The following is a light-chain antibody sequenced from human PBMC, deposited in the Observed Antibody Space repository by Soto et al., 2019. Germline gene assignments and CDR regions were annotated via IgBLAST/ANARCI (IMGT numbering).Light chain of an antibody. CDR3: QQRGNWPLT. Sequence: EIVLTQSPATLSLSPGEGATLSCRASQSVGSSLAWYRQKPGQAPRLLISDASNRATGSPARFSGSGSGTDFTLTISNLEPEDFAVYYCQQRGNWPLTFGGGTKVEIK. J-gene: IGKJ4*01. CDR1: QSVGSS. V-gene: IGKV3-11*01. CDR2: DAS.